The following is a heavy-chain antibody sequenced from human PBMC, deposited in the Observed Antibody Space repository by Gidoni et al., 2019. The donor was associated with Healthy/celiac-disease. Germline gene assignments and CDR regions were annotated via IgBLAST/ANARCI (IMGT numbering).Heavy chain of an antibody. V-gene: IGHV5-51*01. D-gene: IGHD3-9*01. CDR1: GYSFTSYW. CDR3: ARRARERYFDWLSTKESRGQYYFDY. J-gene: IGHJ4*02. Sequence: EVQLVQSGAEVTKPGASLKISCKGSGYSFTSYWIGWVRQMPGKGLEWMGIIYPGDSDTRYSPSFQGQVTISADKSISTAYLQWSSLKASDTAMYYCARRARERYFDWLSTKESRGQYYFDYWGQGTLVTVSS. CDR2: IYPGDSDT.